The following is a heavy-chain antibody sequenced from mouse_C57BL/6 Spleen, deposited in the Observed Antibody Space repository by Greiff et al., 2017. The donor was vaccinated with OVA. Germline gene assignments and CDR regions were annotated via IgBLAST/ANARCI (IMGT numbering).Heavy chain of an antibody. CDR1: GFNIKDDY. V-gene: IGHV14-4*01. D-gene: IGHD2-5*01. J-gene: IGHJ4*01. CDR2: IDPENGDT. CDR3: TTSPYSNGDYYAMDY. Sequence: VQLQQSGAELVRPGASVKLSCTASGFNIKDDYMHWVKQRPEQGLEWIGWIDPENGDTEYASKFQGKATITADTSSNTAYLQLSSLTSEDTAVYYYTTSPYSNGDYYAMDYWGQGTSVTVSS.